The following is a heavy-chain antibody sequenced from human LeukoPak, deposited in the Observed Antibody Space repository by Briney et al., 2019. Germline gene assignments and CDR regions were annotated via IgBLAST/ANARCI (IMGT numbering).Heavy chain of an antibody. CDR3: ARDGPGNWFDP. J-gene: IGHJ5*02. Sequence: SETLSLTCTVSGGSISSYYWSWIRQPPGKGLEWIGYIYTSGSTNYNPSLKSRVTISVDTSKNQFSLKLSSVTAADTAVYYCARDGPGNWFDPWGQGTLVTVSS. CDR2: IYTSGST. V-gene: IGHV4-59*01. CDR1: GGSISSYY.